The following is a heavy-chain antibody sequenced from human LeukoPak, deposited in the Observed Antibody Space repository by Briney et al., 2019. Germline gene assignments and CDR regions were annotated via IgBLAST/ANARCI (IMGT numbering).Heavy chain of an antibody. D-gene: IGHD2-2*01. CDR3: ARQNEDIVVVPAATSYYYYYMDV. CDR2: ITWNGGST. V-gene: IGHV3-20*04. Sequence: PGGSLRLSCAASGFAFEDHGMRWVRQAPGKGLEWLSGITWNGGSTTYADSVKGRFTISRDNAKNSLYLQMNGLRAEDTALYYCARQNEDIVVVPAATSYYYYYMDVWGKGTTVTVSS. CDR1: GFAFEDHG. J-gene: IGHJ6*03.